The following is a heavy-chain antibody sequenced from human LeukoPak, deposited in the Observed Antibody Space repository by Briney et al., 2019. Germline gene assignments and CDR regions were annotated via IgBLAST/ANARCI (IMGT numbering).Heavy chain of an antibody. V-gene: IGHV1-24*01. CDR3: ATDSRAVTYYNFDY. CDR1: GYTLIEIS. D-gene: IGHD4-17*01. Sequence: ASVTVSCKVSGYTLIEISLHWVRQAPGKGPEWMGGFDPEHGEIIYAQRFQGRVTMTEDTSTDTAYMELSSLRSEDTAVYYCATDSRAVTYYNFDYWGQGTLVTVSS. J-gene: IGHJ4*02. CDR2: FDPEHGEI.